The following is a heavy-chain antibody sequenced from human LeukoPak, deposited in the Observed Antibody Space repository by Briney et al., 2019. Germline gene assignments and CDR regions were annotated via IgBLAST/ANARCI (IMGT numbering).Heavy chain of an antibody. J-gene: IGHJ5*02. CDR1: GFTFDDYA. Sequence: GRSLRLSCAASGFTFDDYAMHWVRQAPGKGLEWVSGISWNSGSIGYADSVKGRFTISRDNAKNSLYLQMNSLRAEDTALYYRAKGKEQLVSWFDPWGQGTLVTVSS. CDR2: ISWNSGSI. CDR3: AKGKEQLVSWFDP. V-gene: IGHV3-9*01. D-gene: IGHD6-6*01.